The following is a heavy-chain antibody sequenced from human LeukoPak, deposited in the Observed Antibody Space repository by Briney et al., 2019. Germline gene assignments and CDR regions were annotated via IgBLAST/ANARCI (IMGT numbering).Heavy chain of an antibody. J-gene: IGHJ4*02. CDR1: GGSISSYY. V-gene: IGHV4-59*08. CDR3: ARGPVKKTYYYDSSGYYPYFDY. CDR2: IYYSGGT. D-gene: IGHD3-22*01. Sequence: SETLSLTCTVSGGSISSYYWSWIRQPPGKGLEWIGYIYYSGGTNYNPSLKSRVTISVDTSKNQFSLKLSSVTAADTAVYYCARGPVKKTYYYDSSGYYPYFDYWGQGTLVTVSS.